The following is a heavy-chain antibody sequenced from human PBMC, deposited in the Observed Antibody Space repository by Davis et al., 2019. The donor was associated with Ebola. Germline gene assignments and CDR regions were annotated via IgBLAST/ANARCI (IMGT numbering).Heavy chain of an antibody. CDR1: GFTFSSYG. CDR2: IWYDGSNK. Sequence: GGSLRLSCAASGFTFSSYGMHWVRQAPGKGLEWVAVIWYDGSNKYYADSVKGRFTISRDNSKNTLYLQMNSLRAEDTAVYYCARDRPTRSGGWYSDAFDIWGQGTMVTVSS. CDR3: ARDRPTRSGGWYSDAFDI. V-gene: IGHV3-33*01. J-gene: IGHJ3*02. D-gene: IGHD6-19*01.